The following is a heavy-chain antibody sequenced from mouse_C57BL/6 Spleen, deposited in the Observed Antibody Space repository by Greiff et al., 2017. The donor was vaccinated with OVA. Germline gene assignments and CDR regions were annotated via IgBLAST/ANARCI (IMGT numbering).Heavy chain of an antibody. Sequence: VQLQQSGAELVKPGASVKISCKASGYAFSSYWMNWVKQRPGKGLEWIGQIYPGDGDTNYNGKFKGKATLTADESSSTAYMQLSSLTSEDSAVYFCARCDYDLLYYYAMDYWGQGTSVTVSS. CDR2: IYPGDGDT. V-gene: IGHV1-80*01. D-gene: IGHD2-4*01. CDR3: ARCDYDLLYYYAMDY. CDR1: GYAFSSYW. J-gene: IGHJ4*01.